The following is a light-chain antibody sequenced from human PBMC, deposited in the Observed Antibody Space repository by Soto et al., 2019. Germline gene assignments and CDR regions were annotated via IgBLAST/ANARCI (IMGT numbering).Light chain of an antibody. CDR1: QSVSSY. V-gene: IGKV3-11*01. J-gene: IGKJ4*01. CDR2: DSS. CDR3: QQRSNWLT. Sequence: EIVLTQSPATLSLSPGERATLSCRASQSVSSYLAWYQQKPGQAPRLLIYDSSNRSIGIPARFSGSGSGTDFTLTISSLEPEDFAVYYCQQRSNWLTFGGGTKVEIK.